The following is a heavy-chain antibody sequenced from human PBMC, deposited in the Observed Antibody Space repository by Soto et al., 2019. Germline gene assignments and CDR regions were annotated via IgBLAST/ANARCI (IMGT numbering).Heavy chain of an antibody. CDR3: ARDNILGILYGGMDV. CDR1: GGSISSGDYY. Sequence: SETLSLTCTVSGGSISSGDYYWSWIRQPPGKGQEWIGYIYYSGSTYYNPSLKSRVTISVDTSKNQFSLKLSSVTAADTAVYYCARDNILGILYGGMDVWGQGTTVTVSS. V-gene: IGHV4-30-4*01. D-gene: IGHD3-3*01. J-gene: IGHJ6*02. CDR2: IYYSGST.